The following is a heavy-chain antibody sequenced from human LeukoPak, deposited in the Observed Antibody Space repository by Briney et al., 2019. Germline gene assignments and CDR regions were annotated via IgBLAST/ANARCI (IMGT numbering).Heavy chain of an antibody. CDR2: IYTSGST. Sequence: SGPGLVKPSETLSLTCTVSGGSISSYYWSWIRQPAGKRLEWIGRIYTSGSTNYNPSLKSRVTMSVDTSKNQFSLKLSSVTAADTAVYYCARVHPISTLELPRIDAFDIWGQGTMVTVSS. D-gene: IGHD1-7*01. V-gene: IGHV4-4*07. J-gene: IGHJ3*02. CDR3: ARVHPISTLELPRIDAFDI. CDR1: GGSISSYY.